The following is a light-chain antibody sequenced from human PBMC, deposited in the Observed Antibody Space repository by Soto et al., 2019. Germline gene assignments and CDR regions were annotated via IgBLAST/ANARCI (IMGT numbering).Light chain of an antibody. CDR3: CSYAGSRV. Sequence: QSALTQPRSVSGSPGQSVTISCTGTSSDVGEYDYVSWYQHHPGKAPKLMIYDVSQRPSGVPDRFSGSKSGSTASLTISGIQAEDEADYYCCSYAGSRVFGGGTQVPVL. J-gene: IGLJ3*02. CDR1: SSDVGEYDY. V-gene: IGLV2-11*01. CDR2: DVS.